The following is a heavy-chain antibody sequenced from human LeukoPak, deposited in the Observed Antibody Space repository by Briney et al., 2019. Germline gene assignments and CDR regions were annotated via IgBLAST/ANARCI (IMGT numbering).Heavy chain of an antibody. V-gene: IGHV3-48*04. CDR2: ITNSGNSK. D-gene: IGHD3-3*01. Sequence: PGGSLRLSCAASEFTFSSYSMNWVRQAPGKGLEWVSYITNSGNSKSYADSVKGRFTISRDNAKNSLYLQMNSLRAEDTAVYYCARVSRGFLEHYWGQGTLVTVSS. J-gene: IGHJ4*02. CDR3: ARVSRGFLEHY. CDR1: EFTFSSYS.